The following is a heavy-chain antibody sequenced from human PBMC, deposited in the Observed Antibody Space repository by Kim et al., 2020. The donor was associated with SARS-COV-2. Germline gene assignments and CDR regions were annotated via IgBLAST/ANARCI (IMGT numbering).Heavy chain of an antibody. D-gene: IGHD6-19*01. J-gene: IGHJ4*02. Sequence: DHLKGRFTIRRDTSKNTLDLQMNSLRAEDTAVYYCAKRGFRSGWYYFDYWGQGILVTVSS. V-gene: IGHV3-23*01. CDR3: AKRGFRSGWYYFDY.